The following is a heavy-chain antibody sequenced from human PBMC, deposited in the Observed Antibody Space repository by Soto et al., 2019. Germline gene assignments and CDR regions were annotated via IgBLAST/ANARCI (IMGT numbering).Heavy chain of an antibody. V-gene: IGHV4-31*03. D-gene: IGHD3-10*01. CDR3: ARDPASYYYGSGSPEYYFDY. Sequence: QVQLQESGPGLVKPSQTLSLTCTVSGGSISSGGYYWSWIRQHPGKGLEWIGYIYHSGSTYYNPSLKSRVTISVDTSKNQFSLKLSSVTAADTAVYYCARDPASYYYGSGSPEYYFDYWGQGTLVTVSS. CDR1: GGSISSGGYY. J-gene: IGHJ4*02. CDR2: IYHSGST.